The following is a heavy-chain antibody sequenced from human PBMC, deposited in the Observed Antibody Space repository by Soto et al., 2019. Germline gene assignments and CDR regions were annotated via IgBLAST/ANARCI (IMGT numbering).Heavy chain of an antibody. J-gene: IGHJ6*02. CDR3: ARTYYDILTGYYVPYYYYGMDV. CDR1: GFTFSSYG. D-gene: IGHD3-9*01. V-gene: IGHV3-33*01. Sequence: GGSLRLSCAASGFTFSSYGMHWVRQAPGKGLEWVAVIWYDGSNKYYADSVKGRFTISRDNSKNTLYLQMNSLRAEDTAVYYCARTYYDILTGYYVPYYYYGMDVWGQGTTVTVSS. CDR2: IWYDGSNK.